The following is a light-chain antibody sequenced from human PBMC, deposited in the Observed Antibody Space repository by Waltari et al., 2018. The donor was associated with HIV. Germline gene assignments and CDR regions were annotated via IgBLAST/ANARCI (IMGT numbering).Light chain of an antibody. J-gene: IGLJ1*01. CDR1: SSDVGGYNY. Sequence: QSALNPPASVSGSPGQSITLSCTGTSSDVGGYNYVSWYHQQPGKAPKLMIYDVSKRPSGVSNRFSGSKSGNTASLTISGLQAEDEADYYCCSYAGSSTSYVFGTGTKVTVL. V-gene: IGLV2-23*02. CDR3: CSYAGSSTSYV. CDR2: DVS.